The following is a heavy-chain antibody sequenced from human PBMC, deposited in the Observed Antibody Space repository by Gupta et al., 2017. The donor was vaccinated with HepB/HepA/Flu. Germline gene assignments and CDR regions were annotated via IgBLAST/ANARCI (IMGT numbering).Heavy chain of an antibody. Sequence: EVQLVESGGGLVQPGGSLRVYCAASGFTLSSYWMSWVRQAPGKGLEWVANIKQDGSEKYYVDSVKGRFTISRDNAKNSLYLQMNSLRAEDTDVYYCARVGDYYDSSGYYRYWGQGTLVTVSS. V-gene: IGHV3-7*01. CDR1: GFTLSSYW. D-gene: IGHD3-22*01. CDR2: IKQDGSEK. J-gene: IGHJ4*02. CDR3: ARVGDYYDSSGYYRY.